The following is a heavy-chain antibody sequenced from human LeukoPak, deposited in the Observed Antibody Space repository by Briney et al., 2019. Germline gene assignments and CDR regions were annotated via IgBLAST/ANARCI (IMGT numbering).Heavy chain of an antibody. V-gene: IGHV3-33*01. J-gene: IGHJ4*02. CDR1: GFTFSSYG. Sequence: GGSLRLSCAASGFTFSSYGMHWVRQAPGKGLEWVAVIWYDGSNKYYADSVKGRFTISRDNAKDSLHLQMDNLRAEDTAVYYCARARWSSTGWFLGYWGQGTLVAVSS. CDR3: ARARWSSTGWFLGY. CDR2: IWYDGSNK. D-gene: IGHD6-19*01.